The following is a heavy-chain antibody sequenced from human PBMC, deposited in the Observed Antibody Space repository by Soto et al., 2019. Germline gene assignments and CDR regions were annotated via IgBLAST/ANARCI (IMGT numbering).Heavy chain of an antibody. D-gene: IGHD2-2*02. CDR2: IIPIFGTA. J-gene: IGHJ4*02. V-gene: IGHV1-69*01. CDR3: ARGGDCSSTSCYTSPFEY. Sequence: QVQLVQSGAEVKKPGSSVKVSCKASGGTFSSYAISWVRQAPGQGLEWMGGIIPIFGTANYAQKFQGRVTITADESTSTAYMELSSLRSEDTAVYYCARGGDCSSTSCYTSPFEYWGQGTLVTVSS. CDR1: GGTFSSYA.